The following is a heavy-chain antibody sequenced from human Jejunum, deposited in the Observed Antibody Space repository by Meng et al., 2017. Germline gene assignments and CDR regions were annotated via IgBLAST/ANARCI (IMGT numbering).Heavy chain of an antibody. CDR3: TRGGLGSGWSFDY. Sequence: SQTRSLTGAISGDSVSSYSGAWNWLRQSPSRGREWLGRTYYRSKWGNDYAMSVRSRITINPDTSKNQFSLQLNSVSPDDTAVYYCTRGGLGSGWSFDYWGQGTQVTVSS. D-gene: IGHD6-19*01. CDR1: GDSVSSYSGA. CDR2: TYYRSKWGN. V-gene: IGHV6-1*01. J-gene: IGHJ4*02.